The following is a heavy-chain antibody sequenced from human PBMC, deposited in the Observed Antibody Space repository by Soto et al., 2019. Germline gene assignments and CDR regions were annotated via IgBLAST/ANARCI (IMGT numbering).Heavy chain of an antibody. CDR1: GFTVSSNY. D-gene: IGHD4-17*01. CDR2: IYSGGST. V-gene: IGHV3-53*04. J-gene: IGHJ4*02. CDR3: AREGPDYGGTCYY. Sequence: EVQLVESGGGLVQPGGSLRLSCAASGFTVSSNYMSWVRQAPGKGLEWVSVIYSGGSTYYADSVKGRFTISRHNSKNTLYLQMNSLRAEDTAVYYCAREGPDYGGTCYYWGQGTLVTVSS.